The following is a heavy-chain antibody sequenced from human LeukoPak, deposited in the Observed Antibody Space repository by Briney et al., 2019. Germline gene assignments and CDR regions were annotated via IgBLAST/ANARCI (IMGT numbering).Heavy chain of an antibody. Sequence: ASVKVSCKASGYTFTSYYMHWVRQAPGQGLEWMGIINPSGGSTSYAQKFQGRVTMTRDTSTSTVYMKLSSLRSEDTAVYYCASGYSGYEVFDYWGQGTLVTVSS. V-gene: IGHV1-46*01. CDR2: INPSGGST. CDR1: GYTFTSYY. J-gene: IGHJ4*02. CDR3: ASGYSGYEVFDY. D-gene: IGHD5-12*01.